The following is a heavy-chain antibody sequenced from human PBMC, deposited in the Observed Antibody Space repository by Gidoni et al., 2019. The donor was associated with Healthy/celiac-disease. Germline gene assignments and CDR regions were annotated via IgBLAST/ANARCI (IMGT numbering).Heavy chain of an antibody. CDR3: ARESPTYYDSSVYYLD. CDR2: INHSGST. D-gene: IGHD3-22*01. CDR1: GGSFSGYY. Sequence: QVKLQQWGAGLLKPSETLSLTCAVYGGSFSGYYWSWIRQPPGKGLELIGEINHSGSTNYNPSLKCRVTISVVTSKNQFSLKLSSVTAADTAVYYCARESPTYYDSSVYYLDWGQGTLVTVSS. V-gene: IGHV4-34*01. J-gene: IGHJ4*02.